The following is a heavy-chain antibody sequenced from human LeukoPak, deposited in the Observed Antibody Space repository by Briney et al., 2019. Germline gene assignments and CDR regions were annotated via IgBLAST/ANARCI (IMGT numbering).Heavy chain of an antibody. Sequence: ASVKVSCKASGYTFTGYYMHWVRQAPGQGLEWMGWINPNSGGTNYAQKFQGRVTMTRDTSISTAYMELSRLRSDDTAVYYCAGAVIAAARNYYFDYWGQGTLVTVSS. CDR1: GYTFTGYY. CDR2: INPNSGGT. J-gene: IGHJ4*02. D-gene: IGHD6-13*01. CDR3: AGAVIAAARNYYFDY. V-gene: IGHV1-2*02.